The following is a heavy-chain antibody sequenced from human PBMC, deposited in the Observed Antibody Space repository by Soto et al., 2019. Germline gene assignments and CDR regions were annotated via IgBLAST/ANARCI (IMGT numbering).Heavy chain of an antibody. V-gene: IGHV5-51*01. CDR2: IYPGDSET. CDR1: GYTFTTYW. Sequence: GESLKISCKGSGYTFTTYWIGWVRQMPGKGLEWMGIIYPGDSETRYSPSFQGQVTISADKAINTAYLQWNSLKASDTAIYYCARCPAARQWLLCDYWGQGTLVTVSS. D-gene: IGHD2-2*01. J-gene: IGHJ4*02. CDR3: ARCPAARQWLLCDY.